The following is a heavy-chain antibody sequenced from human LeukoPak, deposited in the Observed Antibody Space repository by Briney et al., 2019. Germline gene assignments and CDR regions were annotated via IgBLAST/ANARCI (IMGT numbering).Heavy chain of an antibody. CDR3: ARSEINDYMKF. J-gene: IGHJ4*02. D-gene: IGHD1-1*01. CDR1: GYSIRNGFD. CDR2: IDYTERP. V-gene: IGHV4-38-2*02. Sequence: SETLSLTCTVSGYSIRNGFDWSWLRLSPEKGLEWLGSIDYTERPSYNPSLRSRVTISADTSKNLFSLNLASVTAADTAIYLCARSEINDYMKFWGQGLQVIVSS.